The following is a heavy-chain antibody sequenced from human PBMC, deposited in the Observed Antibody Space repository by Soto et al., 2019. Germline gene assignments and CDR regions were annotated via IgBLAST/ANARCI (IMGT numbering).Heavy chain of an antibody. CDR3: ARAPEPGIAARPVSG. CDR2: IKQDGSEK. Sequence: EVQLVESGGDLVQPGGSLRLSCAASGFTFSSYWMSWVRQAPGKGLEWVANIKQDGSEKYYVDSVKDRFTISRDNAKNSLFLQMNSLRAEDTAVYYCARAPEPGIAARPVSGWGQGTLVTVSS. CDR1: GFTFSSYW. D-gene: IGHD6-6*01. V-gene: IGHV3-7*04. J-gene: IGHJ4*02.